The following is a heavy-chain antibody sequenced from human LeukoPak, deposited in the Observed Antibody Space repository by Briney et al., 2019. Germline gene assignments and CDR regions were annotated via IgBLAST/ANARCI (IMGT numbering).Heavy chain of an antibody. V-gene: IGHV1-46*01. Sequence: ASVKVSCKASGYTFTSYYMHWVRQAPGQGLEWMGIINPSGGSTSYAQKFQGRVTMTRDTSTSTVYMELSSLRSEDTAVYYCARGAPPDEAVPMYYFDYWGQGTLVTVSS. CDR1: GYTFTSYY. CDR2: INPSGGST. CDR3: ARGAPPDEAVPMYYFDY. J-gene: IGHJ4*02. D-gene: IGHD3-10*02.